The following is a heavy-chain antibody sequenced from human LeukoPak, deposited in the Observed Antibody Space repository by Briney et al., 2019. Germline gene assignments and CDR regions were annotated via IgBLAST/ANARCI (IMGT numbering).Heavy chain of an antibody. D-gene: IGHD2-15*01. Sequence: GASVKVSCKASGYPFTRYYLNWVRQAPGQGLEWMGWISTDSGNPTYARGFGGRFAFSSDSSVTTASLHINSLKAEDTAVYYCAKDSVAGATNAFDIWGQGTRVTVSS. J-gene: IGHJ3*02. CDR3: AKDSVAGATNAFDI. V-gene: IGHV7-4-1*02. CDR2: ISTDSGNP. CDR1: GYPFTRYY.